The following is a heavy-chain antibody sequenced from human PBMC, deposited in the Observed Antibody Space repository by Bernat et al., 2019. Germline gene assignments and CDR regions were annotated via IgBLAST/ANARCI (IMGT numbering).Heavy chain of an antibody. CDR1: GYTFTSYA. J-gene: IGHJ4*02. D-gene: IGHD6-6*01. CDR2: INAGNGNT. CDR3: ARDRGQLVSHFDY. Sequence: QVQLVQSGAEVKKPGASVKVSCKASGYTFTSYAMHWVRQAPGQRLEWMGWINAGNGNTKYSQKFQGRVTITRDTSASTAYMELSSLRSEDTAVYYCARDRGQLVSHFDYWGQGTLVTVSS. V-gene: IGHV1-3*01.